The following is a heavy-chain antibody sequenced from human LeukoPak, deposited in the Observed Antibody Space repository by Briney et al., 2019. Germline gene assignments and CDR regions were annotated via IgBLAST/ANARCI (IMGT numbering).Heavy chain of an antibody. J-gene: IGHJ5*01. Sequence: ASVKVSSKASGYTSTIYGISWVRPAPGQGLEWMGWISAYNGNTNYTQKLQGRVTMTTDTSTSTAYMELRSVRSDDTAVYYCARDLWNFDDSSGYYRDFDSWGQGTLVTVSS. CDR1: GYTSTIYG. CDR3: ARDLWNFDDSSGYYRDFDS. V-gene: IGHV1-18*01. CDR2: ISAYNGNT. D-gene: IGHD3-22*01.